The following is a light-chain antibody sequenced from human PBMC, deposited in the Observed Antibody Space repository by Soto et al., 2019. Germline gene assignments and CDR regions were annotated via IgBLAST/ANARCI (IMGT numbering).Light chain of an antibody. J-gene: IGKJ4*01. CDR2: GAS. CDR3: QQYGTSPLT. Sequence: EVVMTQSPATLSVSPGERVTLSCRASQSVRSNLAWYQQKPGQSPRLLIYGASTRATGIPDRFSGTGSGTDFTLTIRRLEPEDFAVYFCQQYGTSPLTFGGGTKVDI. CDR1: QSVRSN. V-gene: IGKV3-20*01.